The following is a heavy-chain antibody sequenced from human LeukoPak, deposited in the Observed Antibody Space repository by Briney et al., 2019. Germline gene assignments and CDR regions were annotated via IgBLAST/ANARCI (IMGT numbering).Heavy chain of an antibody. CDR2: MNPNSGNT. J-gene: IGHJ3*02. CDR3: ATPRSLAKIPYDAFDI. D-gene: IGHD5-12*01. CDR1: GYTFTSYD. Sequence: ASVKVSCKASGYTFTSYDINWVRQATGQGLEWMGWMNPNSGNTGYAQKFQGRVTITTDESTSTAYMELSSLRSEDTAVYYCATPRSLAKIPYDAFDIWGQGTMVTVPS. V-gene: IGHV1-8*03.